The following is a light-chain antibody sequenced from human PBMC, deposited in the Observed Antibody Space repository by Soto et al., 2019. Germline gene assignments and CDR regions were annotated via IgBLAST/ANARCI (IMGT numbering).Light chain of an antibody. V-gene: IGKV3-20*01. CDR3: QQYGSGLT. Sequence: EIVSTQSPGTLSLSPGKRASLSCRASQSISSSYLAWYQQRPGQAPRLLIYDASNRATGIPARFSGSGSGTDFTLTISSLEPEDFAVYYCQQYGSGLTFGGWTKV. CDR1: QSISSSY. CDR2: DAS. J-gene: IGKJ4*01.